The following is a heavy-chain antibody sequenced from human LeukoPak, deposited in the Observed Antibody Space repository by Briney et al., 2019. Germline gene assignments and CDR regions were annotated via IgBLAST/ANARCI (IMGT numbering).Heavy chain of an antibody. CDR1: GFTFCSYS. V-gene: IGHV3-21*01. Sequence: GGSLRLSCAASGFTFCSYSMNWVRQAPGEGLEWVSSISSISSYIYYADSVKGRFTISRDNAKNSLYLQMNGLSAEDTAVYYCARNYDFFDYWGQGTLVTVSS. CDR3: ARNYDFFDY. J-gene: IGHJ4*02. CDR2: ISSISSYI. D-gene: IGHD3-3*01.